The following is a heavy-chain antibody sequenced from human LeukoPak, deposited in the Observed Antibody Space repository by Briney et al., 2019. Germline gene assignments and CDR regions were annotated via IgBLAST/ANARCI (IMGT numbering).Heavy chain of an antibody. D-gene: IGHD3-3*01. Sequence: SVKVPCKASGGTFSSYAISWVRQAPGQGLEWMGRIIPIFGTANYAQKFQGRVTITTDESTSTAYMELSSLRSEDTAVYYCAREGYDFWSGYCDYWGQGTLVTVSS. CDR3: AREGYDFWSGYCDY. V-gene: IGHV1-69*05. CDR2: IIPIFGTA. J-gene: IGHJ4*02. CDR1: GGTFSSYA.